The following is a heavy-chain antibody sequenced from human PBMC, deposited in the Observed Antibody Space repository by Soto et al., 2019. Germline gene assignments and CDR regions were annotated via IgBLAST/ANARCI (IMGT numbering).Heavy chain of an antibody. CDR3: AHMRGQQQLDAFDI. J-gene: IGHJ3*02. V-gene: IGHV2-5*02. CDR2: IYWDDDK. D-gene: IGHD6-13*01. CDR1: GFSLSTSGVG. Sequence: QITLKESGPTLVNPTQTLTLTCTFSGFSLSTSGVGVGWIRQPPGKALEWLALIYWDDDKRYSPSLKSRLTITKDPSKNQVVLTMTNMDPVDTATYYCAHMRGQQQLDAFDIWGQGTMVTVSS.